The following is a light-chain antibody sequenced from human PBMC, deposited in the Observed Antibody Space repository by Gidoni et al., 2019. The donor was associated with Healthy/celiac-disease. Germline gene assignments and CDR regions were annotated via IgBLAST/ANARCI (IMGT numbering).Light chain of an antibody. CDR2: GAS. CDR3: QQYGRSPLT. J-gene: IGKJ4*01. Sequence: EIVLTQSPGTLSLSPGERATLSCRASQSVSSSSLAWYRQKPGQAPRLLIYGASSRATGIPDRFSGSGSGTDFTLTSTRLEPEDFAVYYCQQYGRSPLTFGGGTKVEIK. V-gene: IGKV3-20*01. CDR1: QSVSSSS.